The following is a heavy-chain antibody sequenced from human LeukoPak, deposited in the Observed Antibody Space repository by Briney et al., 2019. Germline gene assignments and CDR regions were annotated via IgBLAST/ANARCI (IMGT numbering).Heavy chain of an antibody. CDR1: GGTFTSYA. Sequence: ASVKVSCKASGGTFTSYAMNWVRQAPGQGLEWMGWINTNTGNPTYAQGFTGRFVFSLDTSVSTAYLQISSLKAEDTAVYYCARKVPEWELFPFDYWGQGTLVTVSS. CDR2: INTNTGNP. CDR3: ARKVPEWELFPFDY. D-gene: IGHD1-26*01. J-gene: IGHJ4*02. V-gene: IGHV7-4-1*02.